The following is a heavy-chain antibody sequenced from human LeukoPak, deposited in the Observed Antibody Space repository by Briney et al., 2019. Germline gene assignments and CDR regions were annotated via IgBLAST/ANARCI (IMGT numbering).Heavy chain of an antibody. Sequence: GSLRLSCAASGFTFSNAWMNWVRQAPGKGLEWVGRIKSKTDGGTTDCAAPVKGRFTISRDDSKSTLYLQMNSLKTEDTAVYYCTTYSGSHYSFDYWGQGTLVTGSS. J-gene: IGHJ4*02. CDR1: GFTFSNAW. CDR2: IKSKTDGGTT. V-gene: IGHV3-15*01. D-gene: IGHD1-26*01. CDR3: TTYSGSHYSFDY.